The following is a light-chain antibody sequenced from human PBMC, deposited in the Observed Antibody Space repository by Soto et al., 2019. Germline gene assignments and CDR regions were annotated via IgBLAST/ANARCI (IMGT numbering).Light chain of an antibody. Sequence: EIVMTQSPATLSVSPGERATLSCRASQSVSSNFAWYQQKPGQTPRLLIYAASTRATGIPARFSGSGSGTEFTLTISSLQSEDFAVYYCLQYNNWPRTFGQGTKVEI. CDR2: AAS. CDR1: QSVSSN. J-gene: IGKJ1*01. V-gene: IGKV3-15*01. CDR3: LQYNNWPRT.